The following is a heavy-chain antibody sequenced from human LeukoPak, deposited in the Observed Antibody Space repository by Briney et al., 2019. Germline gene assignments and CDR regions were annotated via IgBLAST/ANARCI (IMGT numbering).Heavy chain of an antibody. CDR1: GFTFSGYW. V-gene: IGHV3-7*01. D-gene: IGHD4-17*01. CDR2: IKQDGSEK. CDR3: AGLATVTTFYYFDY. Sequence: GGSLRPSCAASGFTFSGYWMSWVRQAPGKGLEWVANIKQDGSEKYYVDSVKGRFTISRDNAKNSLYLQMNSLRAEDTAVYYCAGLATVTTFYYFDYWGQGTLVTVSS. J-gene: IGHJ4*02.